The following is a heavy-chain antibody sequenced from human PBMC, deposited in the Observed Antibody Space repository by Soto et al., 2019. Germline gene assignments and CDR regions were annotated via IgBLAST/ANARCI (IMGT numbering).Heavy chain of an antibody. D-gene: IGHD4-17*01. CDR3: AGTQDYGDSVHHVDY. J-gene: IGHJ4*02. Sequence: QVPLVESGGGLVKPGVSLRLSCAASGFTFSDYYMSWIRQAPGKGLEWVSYISSSGSTIYYADSVKGRFTISRDTAKNSLSLQMTSLRADDTAVYYCAGTQDYGDSVHHVDYCGQGTLVTVSS. V-gene: IGHV3-11*01. CDR2: ISSSGSTI. CDR1: GFTFSDYY.